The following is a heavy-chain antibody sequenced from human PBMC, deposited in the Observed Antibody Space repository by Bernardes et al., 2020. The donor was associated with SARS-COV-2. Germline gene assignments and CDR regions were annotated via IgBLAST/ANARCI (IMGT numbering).Heavy chain of an antibody. CDR2: IYNTLTT. J-gene: IGHJ4*02. V-gene: IGHV4-4*07. Sequence: DTLSFTRTATGGSISSDFWSWIPQPPGKCLEWIGRIYNTLTTNYDPSLKSRVTMSVDPSKNQFSLKMTSVTAADTAVYYCARDSGNIVTTTERFDYWGQGTLVTVSS. CDR3: ARDSGNIVTTTERFDY. CDR1: GGSISSDF. D-gene: IGHD5-12*01.